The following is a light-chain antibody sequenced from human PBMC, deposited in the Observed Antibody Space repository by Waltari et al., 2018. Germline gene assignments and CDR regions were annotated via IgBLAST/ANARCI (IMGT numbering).Light chain of an antibody. CDR1: QSVTSK. CDR2: GAS. CDR3: QQYNNWPRT. Sequence: EIVMTQSPATLSVSPGERATLSCRASQSVTSKLAWYQQKPGQAHRLLFYGASTRATCIPARFSGSGSGTEFTLTISSLQSEEFAVYYCQQYNNWPRTFGGGTKVEIK. J-gene: IGKJ4*01. V-gene: IGKV3-15*01.